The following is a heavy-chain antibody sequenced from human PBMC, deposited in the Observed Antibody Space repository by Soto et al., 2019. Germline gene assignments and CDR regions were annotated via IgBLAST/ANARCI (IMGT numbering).Heavy chain of an antibody. J-gene: IGHJ6*02. D-gene: IGHD1-26*01. Sequence: QVQLVESGGGVVQPGRSLRLSCAASGFTFSSYAMHWVRQAPGKGLEWVAVISYDGSNKYYADSVKCRFPISRDNSKNSLYLQMNSVRAEDTAVYYCARDGYRIVGASWVWDYYYGMDVWGQGTTVTVSS. CDR1: GFTFSSYA. CDR3: ARDGYRIVGASWVWDYYYGMDV. V-gene: IGHV3-30-3*01. CDR2: ISYDGSNK.